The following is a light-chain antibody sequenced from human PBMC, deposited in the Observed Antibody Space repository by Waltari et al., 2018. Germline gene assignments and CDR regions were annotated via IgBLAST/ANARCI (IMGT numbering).Light chain of an antibody. CDR2: DVT. J-gene: IGLJ2*01. CDR1: SSDVGSYNS. V-gene: IGLV2-14*03. CDR3: SSYMDTTTLEL. Sequence: QSALTQPASVSGSPGQSITISCTGTSSDVGSYNSVSWYQQHPGKAPKLIIYDVTNRPSGVSNRFSGSKSGNTSSLTISGLQAEDAADYYCSSYMDTTTLELFGGGTSLTVL.